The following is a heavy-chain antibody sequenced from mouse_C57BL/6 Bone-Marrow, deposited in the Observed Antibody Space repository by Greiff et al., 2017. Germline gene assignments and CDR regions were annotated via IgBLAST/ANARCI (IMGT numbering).Heavy chain of an antibody. CDR2: IYPGSGST. CDR3: AREGVYDYLDY. V-gene: IGHV1-55*01. J-gene: IGHJ2*01. CDR1: GYTFTSYW. Sequence: QVQLQQPGAELVKPGASVKLSCKASGYTFTSYWMHWVKQRPGRGLEWIGDIYPGSGSTNYNEKFKSKDTRTVDTSSSTAYMQLSSLTSEYSAVYYGAREGVYDYLDYWGQGTTLTVSS. D-gene: IGHD2-3*01.